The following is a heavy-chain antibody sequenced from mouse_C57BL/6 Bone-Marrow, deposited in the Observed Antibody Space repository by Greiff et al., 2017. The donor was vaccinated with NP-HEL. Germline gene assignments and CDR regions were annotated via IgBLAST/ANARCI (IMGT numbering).Heavy chain of an antibody. CDR2: ISGGGGNT. D-gene: IGHD2-3*01. J-gene: IGHJ4*01. Sequence: EVQRVESGGGLVKPGGSLKLSCAASGFTFSSYTMSWVRQTPEKRLEWVATISGGGGNTYYPDSVKGRFTISRDNAKNTLYLQMSSLRSEDTALYYCARHDGYSGNYAMDYWGQGTSVTVSS. V-gene: IGHV5-9*01. CDR3: ARHDGYSGNYAMDY. CDR1: GFTFSSYT.